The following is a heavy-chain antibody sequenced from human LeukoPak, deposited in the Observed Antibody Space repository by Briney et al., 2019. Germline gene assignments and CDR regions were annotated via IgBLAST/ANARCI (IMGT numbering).Heavy chain of an antibody. V-gene: IGHV3-21*01. CDR2: ISSSSSYI. CDR1: GFTFSSYS. CDR3: ASPACSSTSCYSGLDV. J-gene: IGHJ6*04. Sequence: GGSLRLSCAASGFTFSSYSMNWVRQAPGKGLEWVSSISSSSSYIYYADSVKGRFTISRDNAKNSLYLQMNSLRAEDTAVYYRASPACSSTSCYSGLDVWGKGTTVTVSS. D-gene: IGHD2-2*01.